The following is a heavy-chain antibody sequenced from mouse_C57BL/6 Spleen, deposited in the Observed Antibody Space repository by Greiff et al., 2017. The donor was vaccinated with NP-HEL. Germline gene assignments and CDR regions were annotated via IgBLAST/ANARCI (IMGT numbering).Heavy chain of an antibody. CDR2: ISSGSSTI. J-gene: IGHJ3*01. CDR1: GFTFSDYG. CDR3: AREGYDYERPAWFAY. D-gene: IGHD2-4*01. Sequence: DVKLVESGGGLVKPGGSLKLSCAASGFTFSDYGMHWVRQAPEKGLEWVAYISSGSSTIYYADTVKGRFTISRDNAKNTLFLQMTSLRSEDTAMYYGAREGYDYERPAWFAYWGQGTLVTVSA. V-gene: IGHV5-17*01.